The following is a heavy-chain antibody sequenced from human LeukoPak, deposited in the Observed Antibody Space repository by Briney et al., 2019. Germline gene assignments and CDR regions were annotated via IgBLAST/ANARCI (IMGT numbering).Heavy chain of an antibody. J-gene: IGHJ4*02. V-gene: IGHV3-53*01. CDR2: IYSGGST. CDR1: GLTVSNNY. Sequence: GGSLRLSCAASGLTVSNNYMKWVRPARGKGLEWVSLIYSGGSTYYADSVKGRFTISRDNPKNTVYLQMNNLRAEDTAVYYCARDRHCSGGSCSGLWGQGTLVTVSS. D-gene: IGHD2-15*01. CDR3: ARDRHCSGGSCSGL.